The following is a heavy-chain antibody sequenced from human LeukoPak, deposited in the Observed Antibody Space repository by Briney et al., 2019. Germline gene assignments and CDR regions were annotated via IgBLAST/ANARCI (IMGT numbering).Heavy chain of an antibody. Sequence: GGSLRLSCAASGFTFSSYGMHWVRQAPGKGLEWVAFIRYDGSNKYYADSVKGRFTIPRDNSKNTLYLQMNSLRAEDTAVYYCAKGTYYYGSGSYFGYWGQGTLVTVSS. CDR1: GFTFSSYG. CDR2: IRYDGSNK. CDR3: AKGTYYYGSGSYFGY. D-gene: IGHD3-10*01. V-gene: IGHV3-30*02. J-gene: IGHJ4*02.